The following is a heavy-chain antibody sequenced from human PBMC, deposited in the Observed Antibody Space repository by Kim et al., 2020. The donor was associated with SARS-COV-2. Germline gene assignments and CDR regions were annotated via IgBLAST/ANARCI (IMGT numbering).Heavy chain of an antibody. J-gene: IGHJ4*02. D-gene: IGHD1-26*01. CDR2: INTDGSST. CDR1: GFTFRSYW. V-gene: IGHV3-74*01. CDR3: ATRALVGAAAGVDY. Sequence: GGSLRLSCAASGFTFRSYWMHWVRQTPGKGLVWVSRINTDGSSTSYADSVKGRFTISRDNAKNTLYLQMNSLRAEDTAVYYCATRALVGAAAGVDYWGQGTLVTVSP.